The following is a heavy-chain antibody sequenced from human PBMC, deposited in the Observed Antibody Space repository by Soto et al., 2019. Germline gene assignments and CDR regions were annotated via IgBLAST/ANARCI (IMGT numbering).Heavy chain of an antibody. Sequence: QVQLQESGPGLVKPSETLSLTCTVSGGSISSYYWSWIRQPPGKGLEWIGYIYYSGSTNYNPSLKSRVTISVDTSKNQFSRKLSSVTAAYTAVYYCARRVRVGAGAEAFDIWGQGTMVTVSS. D-gene: IGHD1-26*01. CDR1: GGSISSYY. V-gene: IGHV4-59*01. CDR2: IYYSGST. CDR3: ARRVRVGAGAEAFDI. J-gene: IGHJ3*02.